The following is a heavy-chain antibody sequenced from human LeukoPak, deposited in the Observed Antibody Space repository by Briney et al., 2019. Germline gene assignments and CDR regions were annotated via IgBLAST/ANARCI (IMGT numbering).Heavy chain of an antibody. CDR2: INHSGST. J-gene: IGHJ6*03. D-gene: IGHD4-17*01. CDR3: ARQGRLRYYYYYMDV. V-gene: IGHV4-39*01. Sequence: SETLSLTCTVSGGSISSSSYYWGWIRQPPGKGLEWIGEINHSGSTNYNPSLKSRVTISVDTSKNQFSLKLSSVTAADTAVYYCARQGRLRYYYYYMDVWGKGTTVTISS. CDR1: GGSISSSSYY.